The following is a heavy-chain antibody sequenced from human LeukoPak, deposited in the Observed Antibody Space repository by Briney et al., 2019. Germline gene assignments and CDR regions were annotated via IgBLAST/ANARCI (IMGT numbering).Heavy chain of an antibody. CDR2: INPNSGGT. CDR3: ARDPLRDYYYYGMDV. CDR1: GYTFTGYY. J-gene: IGHJ6*02. V-gene: IGHV1-2*02. Sequence: ASVKVSCKASGYTFTGYYMHWVRQAPGQGLEWMGWINPNSGGTNYAQKFQGRVTMTRDKSISTAYMELSRLRSDDTAVYYCARDPLRDYYYYGMDVWGQGTTVTVSS. D-gene: IGHD4-17*01.